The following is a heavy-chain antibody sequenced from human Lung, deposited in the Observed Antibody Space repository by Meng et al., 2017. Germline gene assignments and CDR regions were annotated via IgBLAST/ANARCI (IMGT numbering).Heavy chain of an antibody. CDR1: GYTFSTYT. J-gene: IGHJ4*02. V-gene: IGHV1-3*01. CDR2: INAGNGNT. Sequence: QVQLVQSGAEGKTPGAAVKGSCKASGYTFSTYTIHWVRQAPGQRLEWMGWINAGNGNTKFSQKFQGRVTITRDTSASTAYMELSSLRSEDTAVYYCARDAAMVKGGDYWGQGTLVTVSS. D-gene: IGHD5-18*01. CDR3: ARDAAMVKGGDY.